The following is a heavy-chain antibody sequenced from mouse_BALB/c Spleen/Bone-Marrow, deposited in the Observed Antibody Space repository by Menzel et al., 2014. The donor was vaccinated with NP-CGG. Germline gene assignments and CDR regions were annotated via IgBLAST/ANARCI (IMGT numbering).Heavy chain of an antibody. Sequence: DAKLVESGGGLVQPGGSRKLSCAASGFTFSSFGMHWVRQAPEKGLEWVAYISSGSSTIYYADTVKGRFTISRDNPKNTLFLQMTSLRSEDTAMYYCARYYGNYSGYFDVWGAGTTVTVSS. CDR2: ISSGSSTI. J-gene: IGHJ1*01. D-gene: IGHD2-1*01. CDR3: ARYYGNYSGYFDV. V-gene: IGHV5-17*02. CDR1: GFTFSSFG.